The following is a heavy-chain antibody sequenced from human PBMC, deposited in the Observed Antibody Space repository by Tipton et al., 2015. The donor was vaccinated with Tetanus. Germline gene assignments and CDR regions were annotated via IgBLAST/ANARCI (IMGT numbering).Heavy chain of an antibody. Sequence: QLVQSGAEAKKPGASVKVSCKASGYTFTSFGINWVRQAPGQGLEWMGWINTDKGSTNYAQNLQGRVIMTTDTSTLTAYMELRSLRSDDTAVYYCARGGTMDYWGQGTLVTVSA. D-gene: IGHD1-1*01. CDR1: GYTFTSFG. J-gene: IGHJ4*02. V-gene: IGHV1-18*01. CDR3: ARGGTMDY. CDR2: INTDKGST.